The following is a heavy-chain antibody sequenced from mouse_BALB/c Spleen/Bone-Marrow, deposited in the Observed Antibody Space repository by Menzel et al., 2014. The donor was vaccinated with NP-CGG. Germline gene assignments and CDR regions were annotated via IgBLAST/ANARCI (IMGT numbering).Heavy chain of an antibody. Sequence: EVKLVESGAELVKPGASVKLSCTASGFNIKDTYMHWVKQRPEQGLEWIGGIDPANGNTKYDPKFQGKATITADASSNTAYLQLSSLTSEDTAVYYCARSRDYGSSYYAMDYWGQGTSVTVSS. J-gene: IGHJ4*01. CDR2: IDPANGNT. CDR3: ARSRDYGSSYYAMDY. D-gene: IGHD1-1*01. V-gene: IGHV14-3*02. CDR1: GFNIKDTY.